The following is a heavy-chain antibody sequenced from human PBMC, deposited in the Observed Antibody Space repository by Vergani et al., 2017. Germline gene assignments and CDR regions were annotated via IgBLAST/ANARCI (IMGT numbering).Heavy chain of an antibody. CDR2: ISSSSSYI. D-gene: IGHD3-22*01. V-gene: IGHV3-21*01. CDR3: ARDLYYYDSSGYLDY. Sequence: EVQLVESGGGLVKPGGSLRLSCAASGFTFSSYSMNWVRQAPGKGLEWVSSISSSSSYIYYADSVKGRFTSSRDNAKNSLYLQMNSLRAEDTAVYYCARDLYYYDSSGYLDYWGQGTLVTVSS. CDR1: GFTFSSYS. J-gene: IGHJ4*02.